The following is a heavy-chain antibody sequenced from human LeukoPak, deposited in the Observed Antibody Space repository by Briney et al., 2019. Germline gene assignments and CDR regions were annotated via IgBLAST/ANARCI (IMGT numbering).Heavy chain of an antibody. CDR1: GYSFTCYW. D-gene: IGHD3-10*01. Sequence: GESLKISCKGSGYSFTCYWIGWVRQMPGKGLEWMGIIYPGDSDTRYSPSFQGQVTISADKSISTAYLQWSSLKASDTAMYYCARSSLRFGELSPVDYWGQGTLVTVSS. CDR2: IYPGDSDT. J-gene: IGHJ4*02. V-gene: IGHV5-51*01. CDR3: ARSSLRFGELSPVDY.